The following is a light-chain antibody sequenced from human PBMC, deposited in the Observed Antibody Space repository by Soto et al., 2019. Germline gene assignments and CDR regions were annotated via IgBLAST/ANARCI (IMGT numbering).Light chain of an antibody. Sequence: EIVLTQSRATLSLSPGERATLSCRASQSVSSYLAWYQQKPGQAPRLLIYDASNRATGIPARFSGSGSGTDFTLAISSLEPEGFAVYYCQQRSNWLYTFGQGTKLEIK. CDR1: QSVSSY. CDR3: QQRSNWLYT. J-gene: IGKJ2*01. V-gene: IGKV3-11*01. CDR2: DAS.